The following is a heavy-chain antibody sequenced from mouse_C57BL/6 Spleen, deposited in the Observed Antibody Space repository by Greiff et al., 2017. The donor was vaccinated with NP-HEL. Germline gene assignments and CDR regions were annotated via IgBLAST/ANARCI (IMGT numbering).Heavy chain of an antibody. Sequence: EVKLVESGGGLVQPGGSLSLSCAASGFTFTDYYMSWVRQPPGKALEWLGFIRNKANGYTTEYSASVKGRFTISRDNSQSILYLQMNALRAEDSATYYCARYADYGDYFDYWGQGTTLTVSS. J-gene: IGHJ2*01. CDR3: ARYADYGDYFDY. D-gene: IGHD1-1*01. CDR2: IRNKANGYTT. V-gene: IGHV7-3*01. CDR1: GFTFTDYY.